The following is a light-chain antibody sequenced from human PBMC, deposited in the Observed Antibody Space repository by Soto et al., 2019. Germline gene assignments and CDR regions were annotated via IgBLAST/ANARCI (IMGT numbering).Light chain of an antibody. CDR3: QQRGYWPRT. Sequence: VLTQSPATLSLSPGDTATLSCRASEGVGSFLAWYRQKPGQPPRLLIYDASYRANGIPARFSGSGYATEFTLTINSLEPEDFAVYYCQQRGYWPRTFGQGTTLEIK. J-gene: IGKJ2*01. V-gene: IGKV3-11*01. CDR2: DAS. CDR1: EGVGSF.